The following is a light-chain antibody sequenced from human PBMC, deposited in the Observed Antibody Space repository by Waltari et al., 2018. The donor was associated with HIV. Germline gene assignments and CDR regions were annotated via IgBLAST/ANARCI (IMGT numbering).Light chain of an antibody. V-gene: IGKV1-9*01. CDR2: AAS. CDR3: QQFQSFPLT. J-gene: IGKJ5*01. Sequence: DIELTPSPSVLSVSVGDTVTITCRASQGISNHLAWYQQSPGKSPKLLIYAASTLQTGVPSRFSGGGSGTEFTLTISSLQPEDSATYYCQQFQSFPLTFGQGTRLEIK. CDR1: QGISNH.